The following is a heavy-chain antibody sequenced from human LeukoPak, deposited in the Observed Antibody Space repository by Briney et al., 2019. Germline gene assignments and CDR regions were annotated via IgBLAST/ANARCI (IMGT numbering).Heavy chain of an antibody. Sequence: SETLSLTCTVSGGSISSHYWSWIRQLPGKGLEWIGYIYYSGSTNYNPSLKSRVTISVDTSKNQFSLKLSSVTAADTAVYYCARDNYYYYMDVWGKGTTVTVSS. V-gene: IGHV4-59*11. CDR3: ARDNYYYYMDV. CDR1: GGSISSHY. CDR2: IYYSGST. J-gene: IGHJ6*03.